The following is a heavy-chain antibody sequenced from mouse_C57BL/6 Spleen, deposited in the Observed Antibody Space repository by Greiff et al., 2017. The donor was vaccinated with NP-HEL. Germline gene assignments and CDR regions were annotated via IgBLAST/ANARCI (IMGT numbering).Heavy chain of an antibody. V-gene: IGHV1-39*01. CDR3: ARREDYSNYFPWFAY. D-gene: IGHD2-5*01. CDR1: GYSFTDYN. Sequence: VQLQQSGPELVKPGASVKISCKASGYSFTDYNMNWVKQSNGKSLEWIGVINPNYGTTSYNQKFKGKATLTVDQSSSTAYMQLNSLTSEDSAVYYCARREDYSNYFPWFAYWGQGTLVTVSA. CDR2: INPNYGTT. J-gene: IGHJ3*01.